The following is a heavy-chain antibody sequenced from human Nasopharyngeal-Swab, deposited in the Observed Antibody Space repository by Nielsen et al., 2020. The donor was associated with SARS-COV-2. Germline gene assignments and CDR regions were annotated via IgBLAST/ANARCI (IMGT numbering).Heavy chain of an antibody. CDR1: GFTFNNYN. Sequence: GESLKISCAASGFTFNNYNFNWVRQAPGKGLEWVSSISSSSSYIYYADSVKGRFTISRDNAKNSLYLQMNSLRAEDTAVYYCTRAPEIVVVKNWFDPWGQGTLVTVSS. V-gene: IGHV3-21*01. J-gene: IGHJ5*02. CDR2: ISSSSSYI. CDR3: TRAPEIVVVKNWFDP. D-gene: IGHD3-22*01.